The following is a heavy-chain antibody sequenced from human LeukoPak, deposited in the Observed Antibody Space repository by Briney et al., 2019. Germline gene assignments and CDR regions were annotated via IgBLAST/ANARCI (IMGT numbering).Heavy chain of an antibody. D-gene: IGHD6-13*01. CDR1: GFTFSSYA. CDR2: IGGRGGNT. J-gene: IGHJ4*02. CDR3: AKAISSSRYEHEDY. V-gene: IGHV3-23*01. Sequence: PGGSLRLSCAASGFTFSSYAMSWVRQAPGKGLEWVSVIGGRGGNTYYADSVKGRFTISRDNSKNTLYLQMNSLRAEDTAVYYCAKAISSSRYEHEDYWGQGTLVTVSS.